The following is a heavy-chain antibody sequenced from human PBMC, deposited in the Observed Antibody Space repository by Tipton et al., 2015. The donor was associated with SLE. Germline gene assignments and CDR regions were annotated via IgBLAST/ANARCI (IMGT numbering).Heavy chain of an antibody. CDR1: GASFNSHY. V-gene: IGHV4-59*11. J-gene: IGHJ3*01. CDR2: VYFSGNA. Sequence: TLSLTCSVSGASFNSHYWSWIRRPPGKGLEWIGSVYFSGNAYYNPSLRSRVTISVDASTNEFSLGLTSVTAGDTALYFCTRSTWNAAYDSSHVWGQGTMVTVSS. CDR3: TRSTWNAAYDSSHV. D-gene: IGHD1-1*01.